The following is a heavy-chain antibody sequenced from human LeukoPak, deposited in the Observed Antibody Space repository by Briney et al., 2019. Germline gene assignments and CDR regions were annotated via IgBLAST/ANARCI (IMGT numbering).Heavy chain of an antibody. CDR3: ARRSFTAGRMSGDAFDI. V-gene: IGHV1-18*01. J-gene: IGHJ3*02. CDR2: ISAYNGNT. D-gene: IGHD1-26*01. Sequence: ASVKVSCKASGYTFTSYGISWVRQATGQGLEWMGWISAYNGNTNYAQKLQGRVTMTTDTSTSTAYMELRSLRSDDTAVYYCARRSFTAGRMSGDAFDIWGQGTMVTVSS. CDR1: GYTFTSYG.